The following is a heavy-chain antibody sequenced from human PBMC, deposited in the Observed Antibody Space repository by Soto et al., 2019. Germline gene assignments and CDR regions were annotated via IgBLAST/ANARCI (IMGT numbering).Heavy chain of an antibody. J-gene: IGHJ4*02. Sequence: VELVESGGGLIQPGRSLRLSCAASGFTFDEFSMHWVRQVPGKGPEWVSGISWNNHVIGYAGSVKGRFTISRDNAKNALFLQMNGLRSEDTALDYCAEEDHCSGGGCYGGFDSWGQGVLVTVSP. D-gene: IGHD2-15*01. CDR1: GFTFDEFS. CDR2: ISWNNHVI. V-gene: IGHV3-9*01. CDR3: AEEDHCSGGGCYGGFDS.